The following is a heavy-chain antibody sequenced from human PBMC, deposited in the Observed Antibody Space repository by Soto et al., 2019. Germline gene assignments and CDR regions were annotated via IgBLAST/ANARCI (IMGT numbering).Heavy chain of an antibody. D-gene: IGHD6-19*01. CDR3: ARDDIPGISVSIYGMDV. V-gene: IGHV3-33*01. CDR2: IWYDGTNK. J-gene: IGHJ6*02. CDR1: GFTFNNYG. Sequence: SLRLSCAASGFTFNNYGMHWVRQAPGKGLEWVAVIWYDGTNKYYADSVKGRFTISRDNSKNTLYLQMNSLRADDTAVYFCARDDIPGISVSIYGMDVWGQGTTVTVSS.